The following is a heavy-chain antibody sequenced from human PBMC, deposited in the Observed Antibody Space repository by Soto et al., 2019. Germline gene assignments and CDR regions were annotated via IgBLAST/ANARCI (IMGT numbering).Heavy chain of an antibody. J-gene: IGHJ6*02. CDR3: AGSFRNYYGMDV. CDR1: GFTFSSYE. D-gene: IGHD3-10*01. V-gene: IGHV3-48*03. Sequence: EVQLVESGGGLVQPGGSLRLSCAASGFTFSSYEMNWVRQAPGKGLAWVSYISSSGSTIYYADSVKGRFTISRDNAKNSLYLQMNSLRAEDTAVYYCAGSFRNYYGMDVWGQGTTVTASS. CDR2: ISSSGSTI.